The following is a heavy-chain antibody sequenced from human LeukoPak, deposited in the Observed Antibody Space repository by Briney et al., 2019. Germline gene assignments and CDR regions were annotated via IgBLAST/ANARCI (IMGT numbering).Heavy chain of an antibody. D-gene: IGHD3-3*01. J-gene: IGHJ3*02. CDR2: ISGSGGNT. Sequence: GGSLRLSCAASGFTFSSYAMSWVRQAPGKGLEWVSAISGSGGNTYYADSVKGRFTISRDNSKNTMYLQMTSLRAEDTAVYYCAKSRLTIFGVVTIDAFDIWGQGTMVTVPS. CDR1: GFTFSSYA. V-gene: IGHV3-23*01. CDR3: AKSRLTIFGVVTIDAFDI.